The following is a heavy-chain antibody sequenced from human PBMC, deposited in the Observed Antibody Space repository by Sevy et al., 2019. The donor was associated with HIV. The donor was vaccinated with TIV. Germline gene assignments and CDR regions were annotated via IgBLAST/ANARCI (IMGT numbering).Heavy chain of an antibody. Sequence: GGSLRLSCTASGFTFNRYWMSWVRQTPGKELEWVANVKQDGSEQYYVNSLKGRFTISRGNAKNSLYLQMNSLRAEDTAVYYCASLREKKLVIIPSFAFDMWGQGTLVTVSS. D-gene: IGHD3-3*01. CDR2: VKQDGSEQ. CDR3: ASLREKKLVIIPSFAFDM. CDR1: GFTFNRYW. V-gene: IGHV3-7*01. J-gene: IGHJ3*02.